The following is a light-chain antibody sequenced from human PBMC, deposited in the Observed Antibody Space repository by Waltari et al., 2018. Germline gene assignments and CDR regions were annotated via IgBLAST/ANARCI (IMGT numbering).Light chain of an antibody. Sequence: SYELLQPPSVSVSPGQTASVTCSGAKVGDKYVYWYQQRPGQSPVLVIYQDRRRPSGIPERFSGSNSGDTASLTISGTQAIDEADYYCQAWDSGTVIFGGGTKLTVL. CDR1: KVGDKY. J-gene: IGLJ2*01. CDR3: QAWDSGTVI. CDR2: QDR. V-gene: IGLV3-1*01.